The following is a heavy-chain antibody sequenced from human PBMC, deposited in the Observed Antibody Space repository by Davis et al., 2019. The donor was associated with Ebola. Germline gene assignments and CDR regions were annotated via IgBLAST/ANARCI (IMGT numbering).Heavy chain of an antibody. Sequence: SETLSLTCAVYGGSFSGYYWSWIRQPPGKGLEWIGYIYYSGSTNYNPSLKSRVTISVDTSKNQFSLKLSSVTAADTAVYYCARVRPLGIAVAPWGQGTLVTVSS. D-gene: IGHD6-19*01. CDR1: GGSFSGYY. CDR2: IYYSGST. V-gene: IGHV4-59*12. J-gene: IGHJ5*02. CDR3: ARVRPLGIAVAP.